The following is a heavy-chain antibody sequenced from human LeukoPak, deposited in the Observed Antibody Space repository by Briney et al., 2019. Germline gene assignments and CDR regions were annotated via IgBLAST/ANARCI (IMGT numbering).Heavy chain of an antibody. Sequence: GASVKVSCKASGYTFTSYYMHWVRQAPGQGLEWMGIINPSGGSTSYAQKFQGRVTISVDTSKNQFSLKLSSVTAADTAVYYCARGQPYVTGFSAFDIWGQGTMVTVSS. D-gene: IGHD3-10*02. V-gene: IGHV1-46*01. J-gene: IGHJ3*02. CDR2: INPSGGST. CDR3: ARGQPYVTGFSAFDI. CDR1: GYTFTSYY.